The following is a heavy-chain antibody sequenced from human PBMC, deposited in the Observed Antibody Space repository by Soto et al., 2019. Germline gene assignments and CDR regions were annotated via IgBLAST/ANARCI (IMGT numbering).Heavy chain of an antibody. Sequence: QLQLQESGPGLVKPSETLSLTCTVSGGSITSSSHYWGWIRQAPGKGLECIGNIYYDGNTYYNPSLKSRVTISLDTSKNQFSLSLNPVTAADTAVYYCARSSIAPRLFMYPFDYWGQGTLVTVSS. J-gene: IGHJ4*02. CDR1: GGSITSSSHY. CDR3: ARSSIAPRLFMYPFDY. CDR2: IYYDGNT. V-gene: IGHV4-39*01. D-gene: IGHD6-6*01.